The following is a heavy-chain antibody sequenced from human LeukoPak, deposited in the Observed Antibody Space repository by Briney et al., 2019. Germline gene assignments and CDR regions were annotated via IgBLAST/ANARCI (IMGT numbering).Heavy chain of an antibody. CDR2: IRSKAYGGTA. D-gene: IGHD6-19*01. CDR3: TSCWGSGWYWIDY. Sequence: PGGSLRLSCTASGFTFGDYAMSWVRQAPGKGLEWVGIIRSKAYGGTAEYAASVKGRFTISRDDSKSIAYLQMNSLKTEDTAVYDCTSCWGSGWYWIDYWGQGTLVTVSS. J-gene: IGHJ4*02. V-gene: IGHV3-49*04. CDR1: GFTFGDYA.